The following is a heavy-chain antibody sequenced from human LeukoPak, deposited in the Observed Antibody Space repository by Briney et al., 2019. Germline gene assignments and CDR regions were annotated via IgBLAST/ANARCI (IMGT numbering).Heavy chain of an antibody. V-gene: IGHV1-2*02. Sequence: ASVKVSCKASGYTFTVYYMHWVRQAPGQGLEWMGWINPNSGGTNYAQKFQGRVTMTRDTSISTAYMELSRLRSDDTAVYYCARGPYYYDSSGYYDYWGQGTLVTVSS. CDR2: INPNSGGT. J-gene: IGHJ4*02. CDR1: GYTFTVYY. D-gene: IGHD3-22*01. CDR3: ARGPYYYDSSGYYDY.